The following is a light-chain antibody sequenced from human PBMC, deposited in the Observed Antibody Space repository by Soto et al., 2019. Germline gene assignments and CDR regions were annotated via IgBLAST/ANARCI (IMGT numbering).Light chain of an antibody. CDR1: QDISNY. CDR2: GAS. Sequence: IQLTHSASVLSAYVGDRVTITCRASQDISNYLAWYLQKPGKAPKLLIYGASTLHSGVPSRFSGSGSGTDFTLTVSSLQPEDFATYYCQQLNAYPHSFGGGSKVAIK. V-gene: IGKV1-9*01. CDR3: QQLNAYPHS. J-gene: IGKJ4*01.